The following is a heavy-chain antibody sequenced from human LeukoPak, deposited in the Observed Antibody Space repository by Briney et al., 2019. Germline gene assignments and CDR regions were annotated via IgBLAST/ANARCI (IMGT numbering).Heavy chain of an antibody. D-gene: IGHD2-15*01. CDR3: ARLGGYCSGGSCYSYPPYYFDY. V-gene: IGHV4-39*07. CDR1: DGSISSSSYY. J-gene: IGHJ4*02. CDR2: IYYSGST. Sequence: SETLSLTCTVSDGSISSSSYYWGWIRQPPGKGLEWIGSIYYSGSTYYNPSLKSRVTISVDTSKNQFSLKLSSVTAADTAVYYCARLGGYCSGGSCYSYPPYYFDYWGQGTLVTVSS.